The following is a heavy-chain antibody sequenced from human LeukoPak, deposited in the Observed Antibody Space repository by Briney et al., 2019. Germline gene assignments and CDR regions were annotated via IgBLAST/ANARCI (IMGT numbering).Heavy chain of an antibody. CDR3: ARETVAGDFDY. V-gene: IGHV4-34*01. D-gene: IGHD6-19*01. CDR1: GGSFSGYY. Sequence: SETLSLTCAVYGGSFSGYYWSWIRQPPGKGLEWIGEINHSGSTNYNPSLKSRVTISVDTSKNQFSLKLSSVTAADTAVYYCARETVAGDFDYWGQGTLVTVSS. CDR2: INHSGST. J-gene: IGHJ4*02.